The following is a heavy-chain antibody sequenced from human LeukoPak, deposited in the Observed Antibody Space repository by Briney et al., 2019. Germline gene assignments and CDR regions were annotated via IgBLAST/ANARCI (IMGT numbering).Heavy chain of an antibody. J-gene: IGHJ4*02. CDR1: GFAVSSNH. Sequence: GGSLRLSCAASGFAVSSNHMNWVRQAPGKGLEWVSVICSGGSTYYADSVKGRFTISRDNSKNTLYLQMNSLRAEDTAVYYCARDYRTYYYDSTTDYWGQGTLVTVSS. D-gene: IGHD3-22*01. CDR2: ICSGGST. V-gene: IGHV3-66*01. CDR3: ARDYRTYYYDSTTDY.